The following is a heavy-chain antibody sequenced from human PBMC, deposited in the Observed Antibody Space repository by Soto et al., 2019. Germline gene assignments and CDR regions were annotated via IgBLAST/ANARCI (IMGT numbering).Heavy chain of an antibody. V-gene: IGHV1-3*01. CDR1: GYTFTSYA. Sequence: GASVKVSCKDSGYTFTSYAMHWVRQAPGQRLEWMGWINAGNGNTKYSQKFQGRVTITRDTSASTAYMELSSLRSEDTAVYYCARDPSYYGMDVWGQGTTVIVSS. J-gene: IGHJ6*02. CDR2: INAGNGNT. CDR3: ARDPSYYGMDV.